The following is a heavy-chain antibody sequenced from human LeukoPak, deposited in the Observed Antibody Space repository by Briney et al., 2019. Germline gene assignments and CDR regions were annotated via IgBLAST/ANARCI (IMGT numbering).Heavy chain of an antibody. V-gene: IGHV3-23*01. Sequence: GGSLRLSCAASGFTFSSYAMSWVRQAPGKGLEWVSTINGSGDRTYYADSVKGRFTNSRDNSKNTLYLQMNSLRAEDTAVYYCAKDFYGDYVRYFDPWGQGTLVTVSS. CDR3: AKDFYGDYVRYFDP. J-gene: IGHJ5*02. D-gene: IGHD4-17*01. CDR1: GFTFSSYA. CDR2: INGSGDRT.